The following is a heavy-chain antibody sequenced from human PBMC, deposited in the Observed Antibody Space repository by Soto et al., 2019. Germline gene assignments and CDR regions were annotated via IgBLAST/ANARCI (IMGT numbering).Heavy chain of an antibody. J-gene: IGHJ4*02. V-gene: IGHV3-53*01. D-gene: IGHD3-3*01. CDR3: ARGSRDYDFWSGYYYFDY. CDR1: GFTVSSNY. CDR2: IYSGGST. Sequence: VGSLRLSCAASGFTVSSNYMSWVRQAPGKGLEWVSVIYSGGSTYYADSVKGRFTISRDNSKNTLYLQMNSLRAEDTAVYYCARGSRDYDFWSGYYYFDYWGQGTLVTVSS.